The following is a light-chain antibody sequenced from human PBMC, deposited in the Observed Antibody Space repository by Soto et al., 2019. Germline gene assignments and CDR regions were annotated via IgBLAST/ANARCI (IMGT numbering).Light chain of an antibody. CDR3: QQHSHWPPWT. V-gene: IGKV3-11*01. Sequence: EVVLTQSPATLSLSPRERATLSCRASQNVRTFLDWYQQKPGQAPRLLIYGASNRATGIPARFSGSGSGTDFTLTISSLEPEDFAVYYCQQHSHWPPWTFGHGTRVEIQ. J-gene: IGKJ1*01. CDR1: QNVRTF. CDR2: GAS.